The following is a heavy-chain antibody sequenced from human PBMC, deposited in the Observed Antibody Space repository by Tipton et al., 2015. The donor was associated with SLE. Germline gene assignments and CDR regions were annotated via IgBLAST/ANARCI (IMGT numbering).Heavy chain of an antibody. CDR1: GGSISSGSYY. V-gene: IGHV4-61*01. J-gene: IGHJ3*02. CDR3: ARGRGAFDI. Sequence: TLSLTCTVSGGSISSGSYYWSWIRQPPGKGLEWIGYIYYSGSTNYNPSLKSRVTISVDTSKNQFSLKLSSVTAADTAVYYCARGRGAFDIWGQGTMVTVSS. CDR2: IYYSGST.